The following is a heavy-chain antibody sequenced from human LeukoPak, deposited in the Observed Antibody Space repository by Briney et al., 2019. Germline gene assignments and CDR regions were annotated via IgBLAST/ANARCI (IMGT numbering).Heavy chain of an antibody. D-gene: IGHD2-21*02. J-gene: IGHJ5*02. Sequence: PSQTLSLTCAVSGGSISSGGYSWSWIRQPPGKGLEWIGYIYYSGSTNYNPSLKSRVTISVDTSKNQFSLKLSSVTAADTAVYYCARVSVYCGGDCYFSEFDPWGQGTLVTVSS. CDR2: IYYSGST. CDR3: ARVSVYCGGDCYFSEFDP. V-gene: IGHV4-61*08. CDR1: GGSISSGGYS.